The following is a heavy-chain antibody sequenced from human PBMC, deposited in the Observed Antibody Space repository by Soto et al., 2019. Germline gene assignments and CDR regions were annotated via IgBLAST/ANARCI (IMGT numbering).Heavy chain of an antibody. CDR3: ARRSFDILTGYFLFDF. Sequence: SETLCLTCPVSGGSISSYYLSWIRQPPGKGLEWIGYIYYSGSTYYNPSLKSRVTMSVATSKNQFSLKLSSVTAADTAMYYCARRSFDILTGYFLFDFWGQGTLVTVSS. J-gene: IGHJ4*02. D-gene: IGHD3-9*01. V-gene: IGHV4-59*04. CDR2: IYYSGST. CDR1: GGSISSYY.